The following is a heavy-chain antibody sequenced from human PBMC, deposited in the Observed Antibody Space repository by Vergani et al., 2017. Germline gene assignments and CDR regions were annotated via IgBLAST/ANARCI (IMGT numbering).Heavy chain of an antibody. CDR3: ARRGSGNTYYFDY. Sequence: EVQLVESGGGVVRPGGSLRLSCAASGFTFGDYDMNWVRQAPGRGLEWVSRVKWNVDSSVYADSVKGRFTIARDNAKNSLYLQMTSLRAEDTAFYYCARRGSGNTYYFDYWGQGALVTVSS. V-gene: IGHV3-20*04. CDR2: VKWNVDSS. CDR1: GFTFGDYD. D-gene: IGHD3-10*01. J-gene: IGHJ4*02.